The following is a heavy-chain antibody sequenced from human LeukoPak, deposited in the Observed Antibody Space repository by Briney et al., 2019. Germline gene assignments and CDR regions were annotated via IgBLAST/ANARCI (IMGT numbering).Heavy chain of an antibody. CDR3: ARRLQMDYYDSSGYYLDYFDY. CDR2: ISGSGGST. V-gene: IGHV3-23*01. CDR1: GFTFSSYA. J-gene: IGHJ4*02. Sequence: GGSLRLSCAASGFTFSSYAMSWVRQAPGKGLEWVSAISGSGGSTYYADSVKGRFTISRDNSKNTLYLQMNSLRAEDTAVYYCARRLQMDYYDSSGYYLDYFDYWGQGTLVTVSS. D-gene: IGHD3-22*01.